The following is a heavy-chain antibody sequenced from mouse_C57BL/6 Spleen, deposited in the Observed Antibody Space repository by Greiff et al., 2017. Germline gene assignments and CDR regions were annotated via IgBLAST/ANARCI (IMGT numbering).Heavy chain of an antibody. CDR2: ILPGSGST. J-gene: IGHJ3*01. Sequence: QVQLQQSGAELMKPGASVKLSCKATGYTFTGYWIEWVKQRPGHGLEWIGEILPGSGSTNYNEKFKSKATFTADTSSNTAYMQLSSLTTEDSAIYYCARHKAGRFAYWGQGTLVTVSA. CDR1: GYTFTGYW. V-gene: IGHV1-9*01. D-gene: IGHD4-1*01. CDR3: ARHKAGRFAY.